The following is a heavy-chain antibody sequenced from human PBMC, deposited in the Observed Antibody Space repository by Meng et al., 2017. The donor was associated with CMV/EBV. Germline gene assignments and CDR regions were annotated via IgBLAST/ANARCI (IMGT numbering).Heavy chain of an antibody. J-gene: IGHJ4*02. CDR1: GFTFSSYA. Sequence: GESLKISCAASGFTFSSYAMGWVRQAPGKGLEWVSAISGSGGSTYYADSVKGRFTISRDNSKNTLYLQMNSLRAEDTAVYYCAKDNTRWGGDIVVVPAAIRFDYWGQGTLVTVSS. V-gene: IGHV3-23*01. CDR2: ISGSGGST. D-gene: IGHD2-2*01. CDR3: AKDNTRWGGDIVVVPAAIRFDY.